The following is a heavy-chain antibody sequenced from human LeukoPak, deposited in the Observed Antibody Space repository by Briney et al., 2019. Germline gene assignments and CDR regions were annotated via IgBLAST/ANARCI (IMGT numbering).Heavy chain of an antibody. J-gene: IGHJ4*02. CDR3: ARLRRNSDSGGYYYYYDY. Sequence: GGSLRLSCAASGFTFVSYSFNWVRQAPGKGLEWVSSINTGGSYIYYPGSVKGRFTISRDNAENSVYLQMISLRVEDTAVYYCARLRRNSDSGGYYYYYDYWGQGTLVTVSS. CDR2: INTGGSYI. V-gene: IGHV3-21*01. CDR1: GFTFVSYS. D-gene: IGHD3-22*01.